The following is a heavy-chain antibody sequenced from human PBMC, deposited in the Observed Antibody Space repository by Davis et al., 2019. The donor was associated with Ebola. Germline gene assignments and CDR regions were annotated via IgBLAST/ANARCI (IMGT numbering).Heavy chain of an antibody. V-gene: IGHV3-30*04. Sequence: GESLKISCAASGFTFSSFAMHWVRQAPGKGLEWVAVLSYDGSNKYYADSVKGRFTISRDNSKNTLYLQMNSLRAEDTAVYYCARDRPFDYWGQGTLVTVSS. CDR3: ARDRPFDY. CDR1: GFTFSSFA. J-gene: IGHJ4*02. CDR2: LSYDGSNK.